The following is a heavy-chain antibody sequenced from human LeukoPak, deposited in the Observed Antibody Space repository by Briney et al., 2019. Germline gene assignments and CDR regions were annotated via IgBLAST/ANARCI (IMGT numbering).Heavy chain of an antibody. CDR3: AKQGSTKTTVTTGGGWFDP. V-gene: IGHV3-23*01. D-gene: IGHD4-17*01. CDR1: GFTFSSYA. CDR2: ISGIGGST. J-gene: IGHJ5*02. Sequence: GGSLRLSCAASGFTFSSYAMSWVRQAPGKGLEWVSAISGIGGSTYYADSVKGRFTISRDNSKNTLYLQMNSLRAEDTAVYYCAKQGSTKTTVTTGGGWFDPWGQGTLVTVSS.